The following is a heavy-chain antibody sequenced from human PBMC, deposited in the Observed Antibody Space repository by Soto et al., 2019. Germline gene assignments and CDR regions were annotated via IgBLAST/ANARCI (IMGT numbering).Heavy chain of an antibody. Sequence: PVGSLRLSCAASGFTFSSYAMSWVRQAPGKGLEWVSAISGSGGSTYYADSVKGRFTISRDNSKNTLYLQMNSLRAEDTAVYYCERLFDSSGHLDYWGQGTLVTAPQ. CDR2: ISGSGGST. D-gene: IGHD3-22*01. CDR1: GFTFSSYA. J-gene: IGHJ4*02. CDR3: ERLFDSSGHLDY. V-gene: IGHV3-23*01.